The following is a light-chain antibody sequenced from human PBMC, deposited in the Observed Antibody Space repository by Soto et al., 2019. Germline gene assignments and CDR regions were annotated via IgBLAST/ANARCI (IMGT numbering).Light chain of an antibody. CDR1: SSNIGSNY. Sequence: SVLTQPPSASQTPGQRVTISCSGTSSNIGSNYVSWYQQLPGTAPKLLIYRNNQRPSGVPDRFSGSKSGTSASLAISGLRSEDEADYYCSSYAGSSKRVFGTGTKVTVL. J-gene: IGLJ1*01. V-gene: IGLV1-47*01. CDR3: SSYAGSSKRV. CDR2: RNN.